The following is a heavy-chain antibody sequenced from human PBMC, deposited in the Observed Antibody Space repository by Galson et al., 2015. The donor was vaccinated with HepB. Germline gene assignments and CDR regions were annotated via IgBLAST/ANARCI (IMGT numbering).Heavy chain of an antibody. CDR1: GGTFSSYA. CDR3: ARLYSYVKRNYYYGMDV. Sequence: SVKVSCKASGGTFSSYAISWVRQAPGQGLEWMGGIIPIFGTANYAQKFQGRVTITADESTSTAYMELSSLRSEDTAVYYCARLYSYVKRNYYYGMDVWGQGTTVTVSS. J-gene: IGHJ6*02. CDR2: IIPIFGTA. V-gene: IGHV1-69*13. D-gene: IGHD5-18*01.